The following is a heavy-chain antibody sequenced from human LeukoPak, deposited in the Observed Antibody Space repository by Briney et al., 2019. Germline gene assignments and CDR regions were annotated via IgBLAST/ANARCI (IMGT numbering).Heavy chain of an antibody. Sequence: SETLSLTCTVSGGSISSYYWSWIRQPPGQGLEWIGYMYYSGSTNYNPSLKSRVTISVDTSKNQFSLKLRSVTAADTAVYFWAREASRAGTYYFDYWGQGTLPIVSS. D-gene: IGHD3-10*01. CDR2: MYYSGST. CDR1: GGSISSYY. V-gene: IGHV4-59*01. J-gene: IGHJ4*02. CDR3: AREASRAGTYYFDY.